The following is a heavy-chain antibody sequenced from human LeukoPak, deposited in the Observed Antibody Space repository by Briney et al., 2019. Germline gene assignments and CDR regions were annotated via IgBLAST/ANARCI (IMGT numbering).Heavy chain of an antibody. CDR3: ARGDSSGYYAPFDY. CDR1: GGSFSGYY. Sequence: SETLSLTCAVYGGSFSGYYWSWIRQPPGKGLEWIGEINHSGSTNYNPSLKSRVTISVDTSENQFSLKLSSVTAADTAVYYCARGDSSGYYAPFDYWGQGTLVTVSS. D-gene: IGHD3-22*01. V-gene: IGHV4-34*01. CDR2: INHSGST. J-gene: IGHJ4*02.